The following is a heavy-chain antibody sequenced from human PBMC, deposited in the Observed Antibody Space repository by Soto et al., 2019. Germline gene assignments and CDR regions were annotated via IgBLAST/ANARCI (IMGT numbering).Heavy chain of an antibody. CDR3: ALPTVDSSSSAFSY. CDR2: IIPIFGTA. V-gene: IGHV1-69*12. Sequence: QVQLVQSGAEVKKPGSSAKVSCKASGGTFSSYAISWVRQAPGQGLEWMGGIIPIFGTANYAQKFQGRVTITADESTSTAYMELSSLRSEDTAVYYCALPTVDSSSSAFSYWGQGTLVTVSS. D-gene: IGHD6-6*01. CDR1: GGTFSSYA. J-gene: IGHJ4*02.